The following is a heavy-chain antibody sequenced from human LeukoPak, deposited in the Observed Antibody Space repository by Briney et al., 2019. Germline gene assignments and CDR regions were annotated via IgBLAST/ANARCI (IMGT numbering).Heavy chain of an antibody. CDR1: GGSFSGYY. D-gene: IGHD3-3*01. J-gene: IGHJ6*02. CDR3: ARSSLRITIFGVAKGRGMDV. Sequence: PSETLSLTCAVYGGSFSGYYWSWIRQPPGKGLEWIGEINHSGSTNYNPSLKSRVTISVDTSKNQFSLKLSSVTAADTAVYYCARSSLRITIFGVAKGRGMDVWGQRTTVTVSS. V-gene: IGHV4-34*01. CDR2: INHSGST.